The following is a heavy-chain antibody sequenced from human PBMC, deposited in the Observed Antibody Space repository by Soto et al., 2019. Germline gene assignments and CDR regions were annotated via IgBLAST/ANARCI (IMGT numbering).Heavy chain of an antibody. J-gene: IGHJ6*02. V-gene: IGHV3-15*01. CDR1: GFTFTNAW. Sequence: PGGSLRLSCAASGFTFTNAWMSWVRQAPGKGLEWVGRIKSKADGGTTDYAAPVKGRFTISRDDSKNTLYLQMNSLKTEDTAEHYCATDAKLRFVECSTSHYLGLDVSDQGTTVTVYS. D-gene: IGHD3-3*01. CDR2: IKSKADGGTT. CDR3: ATDAKLRFVECSTSHYLGLDV.